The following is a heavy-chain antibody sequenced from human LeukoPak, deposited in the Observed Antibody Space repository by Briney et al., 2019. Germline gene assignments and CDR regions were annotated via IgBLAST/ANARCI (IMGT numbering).Heavy chain of an antibody. D-gene: IGHD1-26*01. CDR2: ISSSSSYI. Sequence: PGGFLRLSCAASGFTFSSYSMNWVRQAPGKGLEWVSSISSSSSYIYYADSVKGRFTISRDNAKNSLYLQMNSLRAEDTAVYYCASLFGATYYFDYWGQGTLVTVSS. CDR3: ASLFGATYYFDY. J-gene: IGHJ4*02. V-gene: IGHV3-21*01. CDR1: GFTFSSYS.